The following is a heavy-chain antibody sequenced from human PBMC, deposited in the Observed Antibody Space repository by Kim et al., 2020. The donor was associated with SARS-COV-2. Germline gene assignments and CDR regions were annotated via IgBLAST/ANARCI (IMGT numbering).Heavy chain of an antibody. CDR2: IDWDDDK. D-gene: IGHD3-22*01. J-gene: IGHJ6*02. CDR3: ARMNYYDSSGYPYGMDV. CDR1: GFSLSTSGMC. V-gene: IGHV2-70*01. Sequence: SGPTLVNPTQTLTLTCTFSGFSLSTSGMCVSWIRQPPGKALEWLALIDWDDDKYYSTSLKTRLTISKDTSKNQVVLTMTNMDPVDTATYYCARMNYYDSSGYPYGMDVWGQGTTVTVSS.